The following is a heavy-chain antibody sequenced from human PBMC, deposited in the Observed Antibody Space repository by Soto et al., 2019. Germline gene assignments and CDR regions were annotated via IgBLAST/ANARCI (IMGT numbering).Heavy chain of an antibody. J-gene: IGHJ5*02. V-gene: IGHV3-74*01. CDR3: VRSYCAGGSCFGGFDP. Sequence: EVPLVESGGGVVQPGGSLRLSCAASGFTVSTSWMHWVRQAPGKGLVWVSHIDTVETITTYADSVKGRFAISRDNAKNTLSLQMTRLSADDTAVYYCVRSYCAGGSCFGGFDPWGQGTLVTVSS. CDR1: GFTVSTSW. CDR2: IDTVETIT. D-gene: IGHD2-8*02.